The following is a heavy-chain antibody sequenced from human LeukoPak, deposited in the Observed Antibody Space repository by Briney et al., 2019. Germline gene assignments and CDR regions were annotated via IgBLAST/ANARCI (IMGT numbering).Heavy chain of an antibody. D-gene: IGHD5-24*01. Sequence: GGSLRLSCAASGFTFSSYAMSWVRQAPGKGLEWVSAISGSGDSTYYGDSVKGRFTISRDNSKNTLYLQMNSLRAEDTAVYYCSRDSYGYRPDSGFGVWGQGTTVIVSS. J-gene: IGHJ6*02. CDR3: SRDSYGYRPDSGFGV. CDR2: ISGSGDST. V-gene: IGHV3-23*01. CDR1: GFTFSSYA.